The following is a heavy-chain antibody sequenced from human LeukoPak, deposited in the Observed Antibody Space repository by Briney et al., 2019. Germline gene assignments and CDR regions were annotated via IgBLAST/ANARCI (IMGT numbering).Heavy chain of an antibody. V-gene: IGHV3-7*01. D-gene: IGHD2-2*01. J-gene: IGHJ4*02. Sequence: PGGSLRLSCAASGFTFSTYWMSWVRQAPGKGLEWVANIKQDGSDKFYVDSVKGRFTISRDNAKNSMYLQMNSQRAEDTAVYYCARVLPVASRDYWRQGTLVSVPS. CDR2: IKQDGSDK. CDR3: ARVLPVASRDY. CDR1: GFTFSTYW.